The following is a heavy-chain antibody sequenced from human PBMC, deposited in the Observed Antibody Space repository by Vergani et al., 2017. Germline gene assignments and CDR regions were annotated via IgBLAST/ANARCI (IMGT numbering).Heavy chain of an antibody. CDR3: ARSRIYYGAGSPDY. CDR2: IYYSGST. Sequence: QVQLQESGPGLVKPSETLSLTCTVSGGSISSYYWSWIRQPPGKGLEWIGYIYYSGSTNYNPSLKSRVTLSVDTSKNQFSLKLSSVTAADTAVYYCARSRIYYGAGSPDYWGQGTLVTVSS. D-gene: IGHD3-10*01. CDR1: GGSISSYY. J-gene: IGHJ4*02. V-gene: IGHV4-59*01.